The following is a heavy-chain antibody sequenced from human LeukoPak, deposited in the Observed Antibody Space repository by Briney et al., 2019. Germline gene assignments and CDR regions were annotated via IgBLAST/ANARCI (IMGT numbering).Heavy chain of an antibody. Sequence: SETLSLTCTVSGGSISSGGYYWSWIRQHPGKGLEWIGYIYYSGSTYYNPSLKSRVTISVDTSKNQFSLKLSSVTAADTAVYYCARCAANYDFWSGHAYYYYYMDVWGKGTTVTVSS. D-gene: IGHD3-3*01. J-gene: IGHJ6*03. CDR1: GGSISSGGYY. V-gene: IGHV4-31*03. CDR2: IYYSGST. CDR3: ARCAANYDFWSGHAYYYYYMDV.